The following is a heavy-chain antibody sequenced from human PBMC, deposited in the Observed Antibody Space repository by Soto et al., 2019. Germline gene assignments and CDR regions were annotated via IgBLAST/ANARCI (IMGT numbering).Heavy chain of an antibody. V-gene: IGHV6-1*01. CDR1: GDSVSSNSAA. CDR2: TYYRSKWYN. D-gene: IGHD6-19*01. CDR3: ARDPVYSSGWFNWFDP. J-gene: IGHJ5*02. Sequence: TLSLTCAISGDSVSSNSAAWNWIRQSPSRGLEWLGRTYYRSKWYNDYAVSVKSRITINPDTSKNQFSLQLNSVTPEDTAVYYCARDPVYSSGWFNWFDPWGQGTLVTVSS.